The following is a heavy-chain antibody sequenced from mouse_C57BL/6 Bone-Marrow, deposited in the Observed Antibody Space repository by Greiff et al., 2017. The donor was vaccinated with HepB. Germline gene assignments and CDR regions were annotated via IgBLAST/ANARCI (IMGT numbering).Heavy chain of an antibody. J-gene: IGHJ4*01. D-gene: IGHD2-4*01. V-gene: IGHV1-52*01. CDR2: IDPSDSET. CDR1: GYTFTSYW. Sequence: QVQLQQPGAELVRPGSSVKLSCKASGYTFTSYWMHWVKQRPIQGLEWIGNIDPSDSETHYNQKFKDKATLTVDKSSSTAYMQLSSLTSEDSAVYYSARSYDYVIHYAMDYWGQGTSVTVSS. CDR3: ARSYDYVIHYAMDY.